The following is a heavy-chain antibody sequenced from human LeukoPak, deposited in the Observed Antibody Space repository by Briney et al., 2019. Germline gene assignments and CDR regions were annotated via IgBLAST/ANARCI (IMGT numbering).Heavy chain of an antibody. CDR1: GGSFSDYY. J-gene: IGHJ5*02. CDR2: INHSGST. Sequence: PSETLSLTCAVYGGSFSDYYWSWIRQSPGKGLEWIGEINHSGSTNYNPSLKSRVTISVDTSKNHFSLKLNSVTAADTAVYYCASCSSTSWYAGDWFDPWGQGTLVTVSS. V-gene: IGHV4-34*01. D-gene: IGHD2-2*01. CDR3: ASCSSTSWYAGDWFDP.